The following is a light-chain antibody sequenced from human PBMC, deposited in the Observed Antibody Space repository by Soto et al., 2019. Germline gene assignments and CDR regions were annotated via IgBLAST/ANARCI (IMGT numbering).Light chain of an antibody. Sequence: ELVMTQSPATLSLSPGERATLSCRASQSVRSNLAWYQQKPGQAPRLLMYGASTRATSIPARFGGSGSGTEFTLTISSLLSEDFAVYYCKQYNNWPGTFGQGNRVEI. CDR1: QSVRSN. CDR2: GAS. V-gene: IGKV3-15*01. J-gene: IGKJ1*01. CDR3: KQYNNWPGT.